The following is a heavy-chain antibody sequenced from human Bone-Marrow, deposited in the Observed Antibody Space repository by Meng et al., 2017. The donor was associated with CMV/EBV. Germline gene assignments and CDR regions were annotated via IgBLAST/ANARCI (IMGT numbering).Heavy chain of an antibody. CDR2: INHSGST. CDR1: GFTFSSYW. Sequence: ESLKISCVGSGFTFSSYWMSWIRRAPGKGLEWIGEINHSGSTNYNPSLKSRVTISVDTSKNQFSLKLSSVTAADTAVYYCARFLTGYCSSTSCLGYFDYWGQGTLVTVSS. V-gene: IGHV4-34*01. CDR3: ARFLTGYCSSTSCLGYFDY. J-gene: IGHJ4*02. D-gene: IGHD2-2*01.